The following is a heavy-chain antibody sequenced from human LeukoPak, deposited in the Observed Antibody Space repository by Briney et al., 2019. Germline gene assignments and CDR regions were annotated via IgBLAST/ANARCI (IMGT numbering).Heavy chain of an antibody. Sequence: SETLSLTCTVSGGSISSNTYSWGWIRQPPGTGLERIGSIYYSGSTYYNPSLNSRVTISVATSKNQFSLKLSSVTAADTAVYYCARLKKERFGELFSRLTSTPRYYFDYWGQGTLVTISS. CDR3: ARLKKERFGELFSRLTSTPRYYFDY. CDR1: GGSISSNTYS. J-gene: IGHJ4*02. D-gene: IGHD3-10*01. CDR2: IYYSGST. V-gene: IGHV4-39*01.